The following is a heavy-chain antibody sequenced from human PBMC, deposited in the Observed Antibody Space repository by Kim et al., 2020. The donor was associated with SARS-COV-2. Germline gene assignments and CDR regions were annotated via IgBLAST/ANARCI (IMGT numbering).Heavy chain of an antibody. D-gene: IGHD3-16*01. Sequence: SETLSLTCTVSGGSISSSSYYWGWIRQPPGKGLEWIGSIYYSGSTYYNPSLKSRVTISVDTSKNQFSLKLSSVTAADTAVYYCASESVTFGGVAYYYYG. CDR2: IYYSGST. V-gene: IGHV4-39*01. J-gene: IGHJ6*01. CDR1: GGSISSSSYY. CDR3: ASESVTFGGVAYYYYG.